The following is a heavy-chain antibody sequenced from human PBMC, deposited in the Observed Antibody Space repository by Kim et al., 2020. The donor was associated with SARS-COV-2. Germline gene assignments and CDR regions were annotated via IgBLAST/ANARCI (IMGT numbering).Heavy chain of an antibody. V-gene: IGHV4-34*01. D-gene: IGHD3-10*01. CDR1: GGSFSGYY. Sequence: SETLSLTCAVYGGSFSGYYWSWIRQPPGKGLEWIGEINHSGSTNYNPSLKSRVTISVDTSKNQFSPKLSSVTAADTAVYYCARGRGIYYGSGSYYNSPKPRFDPWGQGTLVTVSS. J-gene: IGHJ5*02. CDR3: ARGRGIYYGSGSYYNSPKPRFDP. CDR2: INHSGST.